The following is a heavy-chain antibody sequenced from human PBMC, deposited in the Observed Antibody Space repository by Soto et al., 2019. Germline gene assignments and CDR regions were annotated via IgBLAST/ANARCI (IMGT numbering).Heavy chain of an antibody. CDR3: AKGPEYDILTGCDY. V-gene: IGHV3-23*01. CDR1: GFTFSLSA. CDR2: LSGGGSTT. J-gene: IGHJ4*02. D-gene: IGHD3-9*01. Sequence: EVQLLESGGGFVQPGESLRLSCAASGFTFSLSAMSWVRQAPGRGLDWVSSLSGGGSTTDYADSVKGRFTISRDNSKNTLHLQMSSLRAEDTAVYYCAKGPEYDILTGCDYWGQGALVTVSS.